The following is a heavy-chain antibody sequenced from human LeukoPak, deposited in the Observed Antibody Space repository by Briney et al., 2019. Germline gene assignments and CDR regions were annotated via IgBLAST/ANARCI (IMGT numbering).Heavy chain of an antibody. Sequence: GGSLRLSCAASGFTFSSYAMDWVRQAPGKGLEWVAVISYDGSNKYYADSVKGRFTISRDNSKYTLYLQMNSLRAEDTAVYYCARDRDSSSWYSDYYYGMDVWGQGTTVAVSS. J-gene: IGHJ6*02. CDR1: GFTFSSYA. D-gene: IGHD6-13*01. CDR2: ISYDGSNK. V-gene: IGHV3-30-3*01. CDR3: ARDRDSSSWYSDYYYGMDV.